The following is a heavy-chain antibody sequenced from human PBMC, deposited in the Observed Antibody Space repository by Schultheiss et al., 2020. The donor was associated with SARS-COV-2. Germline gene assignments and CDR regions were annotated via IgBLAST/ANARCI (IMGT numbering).Heavy chain of an antibody. Sequence: ASVKVSCKASGYTFTGYYMHWVRQAPGQGLEWMGWINPNSGGTNYAQKFQGRVTMTRDTSISTAYMELSSLRSEDTAVYYCARGYSYGSINFDYWGQGTLVTVSS. CDR1: GYTFTGYY. J-gene: IGHJ4*02. V-gene: IGHV1-2*02. CDR2: INPNSGGT. D-gene: IGHD5-18*01. CDR3: ARGYSYGSINFDY.